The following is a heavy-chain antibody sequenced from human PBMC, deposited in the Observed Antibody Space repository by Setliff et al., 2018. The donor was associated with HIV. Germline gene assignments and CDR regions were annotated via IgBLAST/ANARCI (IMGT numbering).Heavy chain of an antibody. D-gene: IGHD3-16*01. J-gene: IGHJ4*02. CDR2: IYHSGST. V-gene: IGHV4-38-2*01. CDR1: GYSISSGYY. Sequence: KPSETLSLTCAVSGYSISSGYYWGWIRQPPGKGLEWIGSIYHSGSTYYNPSLKSRVTISVDTSKNQFSLKLSSVTAADTAVYYCAGVGPFSGSYAFDYWGQGTLVTVSS. CDR3: AGVGPFSGSYAFDY.